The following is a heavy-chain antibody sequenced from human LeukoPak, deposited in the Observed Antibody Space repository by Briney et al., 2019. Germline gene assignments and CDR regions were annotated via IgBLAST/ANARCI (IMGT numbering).Heavy chain of an antibody. CDR1: GFTFSNYR. CDR3: AIGGSYLDY. D-gene: IGHD3-3*01. V-gene: IGHV3-21*04. J-gene: IGHJ4*02. CDR2: ISRSSSYI. Sequence: GGSLRLSCAASGFTFSNYRMNWVRLAPGKGLEWVSSISRSSSYIYYADSVRGRFTISRDNAKKSLYLQMNSLRAEDTAVYYCAIGGSYLDYWGQGTLVTVSS.